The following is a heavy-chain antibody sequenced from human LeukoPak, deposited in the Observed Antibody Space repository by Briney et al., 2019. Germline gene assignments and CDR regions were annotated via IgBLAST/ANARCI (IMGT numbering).Heavy chain of an antibody. V-gene: IGHV1-2*02. D-gene: IGHD3-22*01. CDR1: GYTFTGYY. CDR3: ARDFDYYDSSGYYHY. J-gene: IGHJ4*02. Sequence: VASVEVSRKASGYTFTGYYMHWVRQAPGQGLEWMGWINPNSGGTNYAQKFQGRVTMTRDTSISTAYMELSRLRSDDTAVYYCARDFDYYDSSGYYHYWGQGTLVTVSS. CDR2: INPNSGGT.